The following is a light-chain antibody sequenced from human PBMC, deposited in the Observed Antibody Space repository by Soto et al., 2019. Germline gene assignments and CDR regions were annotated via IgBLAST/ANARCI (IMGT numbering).Light chain of an antibody. CDR2: DAS. J-gene: IGKJ3*01. V-gene: IGKV3-11*01. CDR1: QSVSTY. Sequence: EILLTQSPATLSLSPGERATLSCRASQSVSTYLAWYQQKPGQALRLLIYDASNRATGIPARFSGSGSGTDFTLTISSLEPEDYAVYYCQQRSTPFTFGPGTRVDFK. CDR3: QQRSTPFT.